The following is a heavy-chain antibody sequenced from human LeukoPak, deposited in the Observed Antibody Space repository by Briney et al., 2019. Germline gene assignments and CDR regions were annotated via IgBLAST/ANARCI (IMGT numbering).Heavy chain of an antibody. CDR2: IYPGDSDT. Sequence: GESLKISCKGSGSRFTSYWIGWVRQMPGKGLEWMGIIYPGDSDTRYSPSFQGQVTISADKSISTAYLQWSSLKASDTAMYYCARTRITIFGVAFDAFDIWGQGTMVTVSS. CDR1: GSRFTSYW. J-gene: IGHJ3*02. D-gene: IGHD3-3*01. V-gene: IGHV5-51*01. CDR3: ARTRITIFGVAFDAFDI.